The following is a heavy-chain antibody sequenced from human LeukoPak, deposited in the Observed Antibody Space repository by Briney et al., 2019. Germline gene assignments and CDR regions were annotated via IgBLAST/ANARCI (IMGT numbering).Heavy chain of an antibody. CDR2: ISGSGGST. CDR3: AKDQDAYYDILNGYNPFDY. V-gene: IGHV3-23*01. D-gene: IGHD3-9*01. Sequence: GGSLRLSCAASGFTFSSYAMSWVRQAPGKGLEWVSAISGSGGSTYYADSVKGRFTISRDNSKNTLYLQMNSLRAEDTAVYYCAKDQDAYYDILNGYNPFDYWGQGTLVTVSS. J-gene: IGHJ4*02. CDR1: GFTFSSYA.